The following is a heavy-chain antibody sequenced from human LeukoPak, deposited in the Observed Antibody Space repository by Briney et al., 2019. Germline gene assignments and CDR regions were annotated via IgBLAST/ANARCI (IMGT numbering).Heavy chain of an antibody. CDR2: IYFGGST. CDR3: ARALGYCSGGSCTRGYNWFDP. D-gene: IGHD2-15*01. J-gene: IGHJ5*02. V-gene: IGHV4-39*01. Sequence: SETLSLTCIVSGGSISSSDYYWGWIRQPPGKGLEWIGSIYFGGSTYYNPSLKSRVTISVDTSMNQFSLKLSFVTTADTAVYYCARALGYCSGGSCTRGYNWFDPWGQGTLVTVSS. CDR1: GGSISSSDYY.